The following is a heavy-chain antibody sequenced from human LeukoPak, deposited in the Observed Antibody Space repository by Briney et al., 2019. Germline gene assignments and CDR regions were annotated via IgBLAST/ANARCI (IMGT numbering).Heavy chain of an antibody. Sequence: SVKVSCKASGGTFSSYAISWVRQAPGQGLEWMGRIIPILGIANYAQKFQGRVTITADESTSTAYMELSSLRSEDTAVYYCARVEAYYYYYMDVWGKGTTVTVSS. V-gene: IGHV1-69*04. CDR3: ARVEAYYYYYMDV. CDR1: GGTFSSYA. J-gene: IGHJ6*03. CDR2: IIPILGIA.